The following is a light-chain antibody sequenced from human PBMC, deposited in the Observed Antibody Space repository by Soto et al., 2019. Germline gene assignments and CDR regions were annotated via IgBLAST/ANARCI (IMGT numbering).Light chain of an antibody. CDR2: DTS. V-gene: IGKV3-15*01. CDR1: HSVGST. J-gene: IGKJ1*01. CDR3: KHYNNWPWT. Sequence: ETVITQSPATLSVSPGERATLSCRASHSVGSTLAWYQQKPGQGPRLLMYDTSTRATGIPARFSGSGSGTEFTLTISSLQSDDSAVYFCKHYNNWPWTVGKGTKVDIK.